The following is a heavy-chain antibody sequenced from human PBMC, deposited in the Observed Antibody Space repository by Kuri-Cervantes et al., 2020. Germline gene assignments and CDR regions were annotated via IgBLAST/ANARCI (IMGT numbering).Heavy chain of an antibody. J-gene: IGHJ6*03. Sequence: ASVKVSCKASGYTFTSYAMHWVRQAPGQRLEWMGWINAGNGNTKYSQKFQGRVTITRDTSASTAYMELSSLRAEDTAVYYCARSAIPSYCSYYMDVWGKGTTVTVSS. CDR1: GYTFTSYA. D-gene: IGHD2-21*01. CDR2: INAGNGNT. V-gene: IGHV1-3*01. CDR3: ARSAIPSYCSYYMDV.